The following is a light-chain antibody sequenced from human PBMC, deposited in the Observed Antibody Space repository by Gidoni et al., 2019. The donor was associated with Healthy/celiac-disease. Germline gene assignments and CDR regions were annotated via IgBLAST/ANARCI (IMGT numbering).Light chain of an antibody. J-gene: IGKJ2*01. CDR2: GAS. Sequence: ESVLTQSPGTLALSPGERATLSCRASQSVSSSYLAWYQQKPGQAPRLLIYGASSRATGIPARFSGSGSGTDFTLTISRLQPEDFAVYYCQQYGSSPPYTFGQGTKLEIK. V-gene: IGKV3-20*01. CDR3: QQYGSSPPYT. CDR1: QSVSSSY.